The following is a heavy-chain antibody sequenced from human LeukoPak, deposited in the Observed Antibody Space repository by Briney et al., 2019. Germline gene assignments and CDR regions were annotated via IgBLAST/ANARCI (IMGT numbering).Heavy chain of an antibody. V-gene: IGHV3-30*18. Sequence: GGSLRLSCAASGFTFSSYGMHWARQAPGKGLEWVAVISYDGSNKYYADSVKGRFTISRDNSKNTLYLQMNSLRAEDTAVYYCAKDDSSGYYCPDYWGQGTLVTVSS. CDR2: ISYDGSNK. CDR3: AKDDSSGYYCPDY. J-gene: IGHJ4*02. CDR1: GFTFSSYG. D-gene: IGHD3-22*01.